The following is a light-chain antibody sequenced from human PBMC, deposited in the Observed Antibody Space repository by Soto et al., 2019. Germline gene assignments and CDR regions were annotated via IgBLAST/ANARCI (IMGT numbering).Light chain of an antibody. J-gene: IGKJ1*01. CDR3: QQYESFPRT. V-gene: IGKV1-5*03. CDR2: KAS. Sequence: DIQMTQSPSTLSASVGDRVTITCRASPSINNWLAWYQQKPGKAPKLFIFKASTLESGVPSRFSGSGSGTEFTLSISSLQPDDFATYFCQQYESFPRTFGQGTKVEIK. CDR1: PSINNW.